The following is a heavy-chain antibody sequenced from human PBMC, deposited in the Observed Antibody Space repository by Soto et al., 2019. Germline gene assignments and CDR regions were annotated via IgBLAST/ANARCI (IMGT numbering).Heavy chain of an antibody. V-gene: IGHV3-11*03. CDR3: ASRTSGWYFDY. Sequence: GGSLRLSCEASGFTFRDYYMTWFRQAPGKGLEWLSYIDSSTKYTNYADSVKGRFTISRDNAKNSLYLQMNSLRADDTAVYYCASRTSGWYFDYWGQGTLVTVSS. CDR1: GFTFRDYY. D-gene: IGHD6-19*01. CDR2: IDSSTKYT. J-gene: IGHJ4*02.